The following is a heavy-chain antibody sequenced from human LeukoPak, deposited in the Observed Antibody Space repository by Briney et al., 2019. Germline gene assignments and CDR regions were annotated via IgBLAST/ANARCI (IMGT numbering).Heavy chain of an antibody. J-gene: IGHJ5*02. CDR3: ARSYDFWSGYYNMFDP. Sequence: GESLKISCKGSGYSFTSYWIGWVRQMPGKGLEWMGIIYPGDSDTRYSPSFQGQVTISADKSISTAYLQWSSLKASDTAMYYCARSYDFWSGYYNMFDPRGQGTLVTVSS. CDR2: IYPGDSDT. CDR1: GYSFTSYW. V-gene: IGHV5-51*01. D-gene: IGHD3-3*01.